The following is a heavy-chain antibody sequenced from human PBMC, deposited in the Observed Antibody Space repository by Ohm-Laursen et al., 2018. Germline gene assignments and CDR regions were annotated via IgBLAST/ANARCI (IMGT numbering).Heavy chain of an antibody. CDR3: ARVGSSVAGRLDY. V-gene: IGHV3-21*01. CDR2: ISISSTYI. Sequence: SLRLSCTASGFTLRDHGMHWVRQAPGKGLEWVSSISISSTYIYYADSVKGRFTMSKDNAKNSLYLQMNSLRAEDTAVYYCARVGSSVAGRLDYWGQGTLITVSS. D-gene: IGHD6-6*01. CDR1: GFTLRDHG. J-gene: IGHJ4*02.